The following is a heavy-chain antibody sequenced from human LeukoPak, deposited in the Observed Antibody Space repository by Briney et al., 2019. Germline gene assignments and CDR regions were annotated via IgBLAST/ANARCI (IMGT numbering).Heavy chain of an antibody. Sequence: PSETLSLTCAVSGFSISSGYYWGWIRQTPGKGLEWIGSIHHSGDTDYNPPLKSRVTISVHTSNNQFSLQLRSVTAADTAVYYCARFNSLKTYGGWFDPWGQGTLLTVSS. CDR3: ARFNSLKTYGGWFDP. J-gene: IGHJ5*02. D-gene: IGHD2/OR15-2a*01. CDR1: GFSISSGYY. CDR2: IHHSGDT. V-gene: IGHV4-38-2*01.